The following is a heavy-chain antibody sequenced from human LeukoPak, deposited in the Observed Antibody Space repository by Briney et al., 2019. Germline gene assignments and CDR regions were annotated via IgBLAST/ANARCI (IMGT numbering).Heavy chain of an antibody. J-gene: IGHJ3*02. CDR3: AIHDYGDRDAFDI. V-gene: IGHV4-61*02. CDR1: GGSISSGTYY. Sequence: SQTLSLTCTVSGGSISSGTYYWSWIRQPAGKGLEWIGRIYSSGSTSYNPSLESRVTISVDTSKNRFSLKLSSVTAADTAVYYCAIHDYGDRDAFDIWGQGTMDTVSS. D-gene: IGHD4-17*01. CDR2: IYSSGST.